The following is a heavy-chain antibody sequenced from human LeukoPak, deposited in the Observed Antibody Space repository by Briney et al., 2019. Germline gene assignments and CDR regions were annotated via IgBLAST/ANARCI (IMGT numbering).Heavy chain of an antibody. V-gene: IGHV4-39*01. CDR1: GGSISSSSYY. CDR2: ISYSGST. CDR3: ARQGATTGTRFDY. J-gene: IGHJ4*02. D-gene: IGHD6-13*01. Sequence: SETLSLTCTVSGGSISSSSYYWGWIRQPPGKGLEWIGSISYSGSTYYIPSLKGRVTISVDTSKNQFSLKLNSVTAADTAVYYCARQGATTGTRFDYWGQGTLVTVSS.